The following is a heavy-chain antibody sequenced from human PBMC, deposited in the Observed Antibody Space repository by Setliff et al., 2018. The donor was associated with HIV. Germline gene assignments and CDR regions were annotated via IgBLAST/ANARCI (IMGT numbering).Heavy chain of an antibody. V-gene: IGHV1-46*01. Sequence: GASVKVSCKASGYTFTSYYMHWVRQAPGQGLEWMGIINPSSGSTTYAQEFQGRVTMTRDTSTSTVYMELSSLRSEDTAVYYCAREGDVLSGYYVNWFDPWGQGTLVTVPQ. D-gene: IGHD3-3*01. CDR3: AREGDVLSGYYVNWFDP. CDR1: GYTFTSYY. J-gene: IGHJ5*02. CDR2: INPSSGST.